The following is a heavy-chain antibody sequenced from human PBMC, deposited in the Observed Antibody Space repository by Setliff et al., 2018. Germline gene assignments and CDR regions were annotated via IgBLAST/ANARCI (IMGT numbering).Heavy chain of an antibody. Sequence: SETLSLTCAVYGGSFSGYYWSWIRQPPGKGLEWIGEINHSGSTNNNPSLNSRVTMSVDTSKNQFSLKLSSVTAADTAVYYCARDRRIVGARHAFDIWGQGTMVTVSS. V-gene: IGHV4-34*01. CDR2: INHSGST. D-gene: IGHD1-26*01. J-gene: IGHJ3*02. CDR1: GGSFSGYY. CDR3: ARDRRIVGARHAFDI.